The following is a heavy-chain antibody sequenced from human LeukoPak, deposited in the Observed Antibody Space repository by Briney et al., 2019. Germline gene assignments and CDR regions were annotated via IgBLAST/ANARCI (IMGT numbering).Heavy chain of an antibody. CDR2: ISYDGSNK. Sequence: GGSLRLSCAASGFTFSSYAMHWVRQAPGKGLEWVAVISYDGSNKYYADSVKGRFTISRDNSKNTLYLQMNSLRAEDTAVYYCARDWVGYSYGYHFDYWGQGTLVTVSS. J-gene: IGHJ4*02. V-gene: IGHV3-30*04. CDR3: ARDWVGYSYGYHFDY. D-gene: IGHD5-18*01. CDR1: GFTFSSYA.